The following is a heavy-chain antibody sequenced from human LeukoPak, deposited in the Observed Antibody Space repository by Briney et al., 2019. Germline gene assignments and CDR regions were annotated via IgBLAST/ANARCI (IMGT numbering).Heavy chain of an antibody. J-gene: IGHJ4*02. CDR3: ARGDILTGYSF. CDR1: GGSFSGYY. V-gene: IGHV4-34*01. D-gene: IGHD3-9*01. Sequence: PSETLSLTCAVYGGSFSGYYCSWIRQPPGKGLEWIGEINHSGNTKYNPSLKSRVTISVDTSKNQFSLKLNSVTAADTAVYYCARGDILTGYSFWGQGTLVTVSS. CDR2: INHSGNT.